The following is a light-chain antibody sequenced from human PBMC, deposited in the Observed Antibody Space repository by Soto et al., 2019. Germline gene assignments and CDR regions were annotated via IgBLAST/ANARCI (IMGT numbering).Light chain of an antibody. CDR2: DAS. J-gene: IGKJ1*01. CDR3: QQYKNWWT. Sequence: EIVMTQSPATLSVSPGERATLSCRASQSVRSDLAWYQQKPGQTPRRLIYDASTRATGIPARFSGSGSGTEFTLTISSLQSEDFAIYYCQQYKNWWTFGQGTKVDIK. V-gene: IGKV3-15*01. CDR1: QSVRSD.